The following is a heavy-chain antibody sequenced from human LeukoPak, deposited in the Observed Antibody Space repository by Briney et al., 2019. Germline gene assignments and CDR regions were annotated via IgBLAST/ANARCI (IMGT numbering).Heavy chain of an antibody. D-gene: IGHD3-16*01. CDR1: GGSFSGYY. J-gene: IGHJ3*02. CDR3: ARDREYYDYVWGSYIESRYDAFGI. CDR2: INHSGST. V-gene: IGHV4-34*01. Sequence: SETLSLTCAVYGGSFSGYYWSWIRQPPGKGLEWIGEINHSGSTNYNPSLKSRVTISVDTSKNQFSLKLSSVTAADTAVYYCARDREYYDYVWGSYIESRYDAFGIWGQGTMVTVSS.